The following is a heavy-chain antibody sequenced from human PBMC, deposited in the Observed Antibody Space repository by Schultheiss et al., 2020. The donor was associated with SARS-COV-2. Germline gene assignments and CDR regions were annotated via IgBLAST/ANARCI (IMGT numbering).Heavy chain of an antibody. D-gene: IGHD1-1*01. CDR1: GFTFSSYW. J-gene: IGHJ5*02. CDR3: ARDPRYNWNDDESGWFDP. V-gene: IGHV3-74*01. Sequence: GESLKISCAASGFTFSSYWMHWVRQAPGKGLVWVSRINSDGSSTSYADSVKGRFTISRDNSKNTLYLQMNSLRAEDTAVYYCARDPRYNWNDDESGWFDPWGQGTLVTVSS. CDR2: INSDGSST.